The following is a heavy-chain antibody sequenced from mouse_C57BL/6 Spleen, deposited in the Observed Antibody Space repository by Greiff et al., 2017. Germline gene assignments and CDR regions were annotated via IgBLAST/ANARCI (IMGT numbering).Heavy chain of an antibody. Sequence: EVQLKESGAELVRPGASVKLSCTASGFNIKDYYMHWVKQRPEQGLEWIGRIDPEDGDTEYAPKFQGKATMTADTSSNTAYLQLSSLTSEDTAVYYCTTQGANYYSNSPVYFDYWGQGTTLTVSS. CDR1: GFNIKDYY. J-gene: IGHJ2*01. CDR2: IDPEDGDT. CDR3: TTQGANYYSNSPVYFDY. V-gene: IGHV14-1*01. D-gene: IGHD2-5*01.